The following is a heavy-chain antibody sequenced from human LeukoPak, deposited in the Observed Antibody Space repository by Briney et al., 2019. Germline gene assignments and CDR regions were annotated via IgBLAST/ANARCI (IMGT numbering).Heavy chain of an antibody. CDR3: ARAQEYSSSRPPEAPATGSVFYAFDI. V-gene: IGHV4-34*01. CDR2: INHSGST. Sequence: PSETLSLTCAVYGGSSSGYYWSWIRQPPGKGLEWIGEINHSGSTNYNPSLKSRVTISVDTSKNQFSLKLSSVTAADTAVYYCARAQEYSSSRPPEAPATGSVFYAFDIWGQGTMVTVSS. D-gene: IGHD6-6*01. CDR1: GGSSSGYY. J-gene: IGHJ3*02.